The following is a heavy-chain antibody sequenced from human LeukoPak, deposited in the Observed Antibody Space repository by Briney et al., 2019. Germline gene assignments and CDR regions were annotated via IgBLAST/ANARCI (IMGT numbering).Heavy chain of an antibody. Sequence: ASVKVPCKASGYTFTSYDINWVRQATGQGLEWMGWMNPNSGNTGYAQKFQGRVTMTRNTSISTAYMELSSLRSEDTAVYYCARIPPGSYRYNWFDPWGQGTLVTVSS. CDR1: GYTFTSYD. V-gene: IGHV1-8*01. D-gene: IGHD3-10*01. CDR2: MNPNSGNT. J-gene: IGHJ5*02. CDR3: ARIPPGSYRYNWFDP.